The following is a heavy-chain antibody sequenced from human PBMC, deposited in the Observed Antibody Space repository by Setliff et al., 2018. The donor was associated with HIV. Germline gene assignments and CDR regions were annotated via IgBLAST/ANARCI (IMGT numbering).Heavy chain of an antibody. D-gene: IGHD6-13*01. V-gene: IGHV3-48*03. CDR1: GFIVNNFE. CDR3: ARDYSSSWYGPFDY. Sequence: GGSLRLSCAASGFIVNNFEMNWVRQAPGKGLEWISYISSSGTIKKYASSVRGRFTISRDNAKNSLYLQMNSLRAEDTAVYYCARDYSSSWYGPFDYWGQGTLVTVSS. J-gene: IGHJ4*02. CDR2: ISSSGTIK.